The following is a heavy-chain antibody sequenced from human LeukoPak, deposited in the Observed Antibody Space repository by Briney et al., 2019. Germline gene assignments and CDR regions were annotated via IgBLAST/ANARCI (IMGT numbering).Heavy chain of an antibody. D-gene: IGHD3-10*01. CDR3: ARSSMFRGVTVDY. J-gene: IGHJ4*02. CDR1: GGSISTSYS. V-gene: IGHV4-39*01. Sequence: SETLSLTCTVSGGSISTSYSWGWIRQPPGKGLEWIGTIYYSGSTYYNPSLKSRVTISVDTSKNQFSLKLRSVTAADTAVYYCARSSMFRGVTVDYWGQGTLVTVSS. CDR2: IYYSGST.